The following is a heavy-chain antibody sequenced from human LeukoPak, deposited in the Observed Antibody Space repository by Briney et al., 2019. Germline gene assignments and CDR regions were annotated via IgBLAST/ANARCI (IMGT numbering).Heavy chain of an antibody. CDR1: GFTFDDYA. J-gene: IGHJ4*02. CDR3: AIAITFGGVISY. CDR2: ISWNSGSL. V-gene: IGHV3-9*01. Sequence: PGGSLRLSCAASGFTFDDYAMHWVRQAAWRGLEWVSGISWNSGSLSYAGSVKGRFTISRDNAKNSLYLQMNSLRAEDTALYYCAIAITFGGVISYWGQGTLVTVSS. D-gene: IGHD3-16*02.